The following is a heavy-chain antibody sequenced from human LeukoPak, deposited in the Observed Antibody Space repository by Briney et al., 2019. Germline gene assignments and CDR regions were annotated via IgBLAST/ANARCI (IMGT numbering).Heavy chain of an antibody. CDR3: AKRPLTVGTTTAIFDY. V-gene: IGHV3-23*01. CDR1: GFIFSSYA. CDR2: IISGGST. Sequence: GGSLRLSCAASGFIFSSYAMSWVRQAPGKGLEWVSTIISGGSTYYADSVKGRFTISRDNSKNTLYLQMNSLRAEDTAVYYCAKRPLTVGTTTAIFDYWGQGTLVTVSS. D-gene: IGHD1-1*01. J-gene: IGHJ4*02.